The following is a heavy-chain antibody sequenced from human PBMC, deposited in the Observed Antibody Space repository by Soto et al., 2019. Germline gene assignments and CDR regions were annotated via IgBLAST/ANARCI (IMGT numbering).Heavy chain of an antibody. V-gene: IGHV1-18*01. CDR3: ARRWTTGEIDY. Sequence: QVQLVQCGGEVKKPGASVKVSCKASGYIFNSFGISWVRQAPGQGLEWMGWISAYTGNTKYAQNFQGRVTMTTDTSTSTAYMELRSLRSDDTAVYYCARRWTTGEIDYWGQGTLVTVSS. D-gene: IGHD4-17*01. CDR2: ISAYTGNT. CDR1: GYIFNSFG. J-gene: IGHJ4*02.